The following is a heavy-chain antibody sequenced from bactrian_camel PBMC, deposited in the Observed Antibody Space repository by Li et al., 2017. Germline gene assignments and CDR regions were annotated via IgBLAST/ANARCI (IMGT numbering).Heavy chain of an antibody. CDR2: IGGFGLT. Sequence: QVQLVESGGGSVQAGGSLRLSCAASGDTYNSYCMGWFCQAPGKEREEVARIGGFGLTTYADSVKGRFTISLDNAENTLYLHMNSLKPEDTAVYSCAECRDLRREYKYWGQGTQVTVS. V-gene: IGHV3S55*01. D-gene: IGHD4*01. J-gene: IGHJ4*01. CDR3: AECRDLRREYKY. CDR1: GDTYNSYC.